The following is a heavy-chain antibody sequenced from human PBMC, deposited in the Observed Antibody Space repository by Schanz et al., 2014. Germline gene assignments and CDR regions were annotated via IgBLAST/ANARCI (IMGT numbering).Heavy chain of an antibody. D-gene: IGHD3-16*01. CDR1: GYTFNNYTYV. J-gene: IGHJ2*01. Sequence: QVLQVQSGSELKKPGTSVKVSCKASGYTFNNYTYVMIWVRQAPGQGLEWLGWIRPDNGHTTYSQKVRDRVIFTTDTSANTAYMELRSLRSDDTAHYYCVRVPSRDVSFDLWGRGTLVTVSS. V-gene: IGHV1-18*01. CDR2: IRPDNGHT. CDR3: VRVPSRDVSFDL.